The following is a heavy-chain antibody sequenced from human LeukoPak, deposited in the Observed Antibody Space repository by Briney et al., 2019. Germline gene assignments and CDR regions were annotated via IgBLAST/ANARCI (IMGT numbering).Heavy chain of an antibody. CDR1: GGSISSYY. CDR3: ERYPSSGWYGGWFDP. D-gene: IGHD6-19*01. V-gene: IGHV4-59*01. CDR2: IYYSGST. Sequence: SETLSLTCTVSGGSISSYYWSWIRQPPGKGLEWIVYIYYSGSTNYNPSLKSRVAISVDTSKNQFSLKLSSVTAADTAVYYCERYPSSGWYGGWFDPWGQGTLVTVSS. J-gene: IGHJ5*02.